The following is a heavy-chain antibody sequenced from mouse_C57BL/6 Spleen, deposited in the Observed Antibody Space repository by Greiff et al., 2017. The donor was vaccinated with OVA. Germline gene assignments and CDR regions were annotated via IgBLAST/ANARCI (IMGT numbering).Heavy chain of an antibody. CDR1: GYTFTSYW. D-gene: IGHD2-5*01. Sequence: QVQLQQPGAELVKPGASVKLSCKASGYTFTSYWMHWVKQRPGRGLEWIGRIDPNSGGPKYNEKFKGKATLNVDNHSSPAYMQLSILTSEDAAVYYCARSLAYYSNHGDAMDYWGQGTSVTVSS. CDR2: IDPNSGGP. V-gene: IGHV1-72*01. CDR3: ARSLAYYSNHGDAMDY. J-gene: IGHJ4*01.